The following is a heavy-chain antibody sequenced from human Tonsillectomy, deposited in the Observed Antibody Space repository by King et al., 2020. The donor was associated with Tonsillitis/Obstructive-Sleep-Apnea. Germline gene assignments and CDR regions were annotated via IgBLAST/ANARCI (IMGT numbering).Heavy chain of an antibody. D-gene: IGHD3-9*01. CDR3: ARASRFDYRSPNDY. Sequence: VQLVESGAEVKKPGASVKVSCKASGYTFTGYYMHWVRQAPGQGLEWMGRINPNSGGTNYAQKFQDRVTMTRDTSISTAYMELSRLRSDDTAVYYCARASRFDYRSPNDYWGQGTLVTVSS. CDR2: INPNSGGT. CDR1: GYTFTGYY. V-gene: IGHV1-2*06. J-gene: IGHJ4*02.